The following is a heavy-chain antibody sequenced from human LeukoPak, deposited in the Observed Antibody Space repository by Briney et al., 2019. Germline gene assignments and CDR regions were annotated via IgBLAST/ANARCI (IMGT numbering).Heavy chain of an antibody. J-gene: IGHJ4*02. CDR1: IDSFSNYH. V-gene: IGHV4-34*01. D-gene: IGHD3-22*01. CDR3: ARLPGGYYCDY. CDR2: VNESGGT. Sequence: SETLSLTCAVYIDSFSNYHWNWIRQTPAKGMEWIGEVNESGGTNISPSLKSRVTISVDTSKNQFSLKLSSVTAADTAVYYCARLPGGYYCDYWGQGTLVTVSS.